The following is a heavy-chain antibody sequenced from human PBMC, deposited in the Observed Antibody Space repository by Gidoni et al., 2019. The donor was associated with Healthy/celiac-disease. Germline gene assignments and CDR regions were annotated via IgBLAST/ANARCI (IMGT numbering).Heavy chain of an antibody. V-gene: IGHV3-30*18. D-gene: IGHD3-3*01. CDR1: GFTFSSYG. Sequence: QVQLVESGGGVVQPGRSLRLSCAASGFTFSSYGMHWVRQAPGKGLEWVAVISYDGSNKYYADSVKGRFTISRDNSKNTLYLQMNSLRAEDTAVYYCAKDDTLGGFWSGYMGLDYWGQGTLVTVSS. CDR2: ISYDGSNK. J-gene: IGHJ4*02. CDR3: AKDDTLGGFWSGYMGLDY.